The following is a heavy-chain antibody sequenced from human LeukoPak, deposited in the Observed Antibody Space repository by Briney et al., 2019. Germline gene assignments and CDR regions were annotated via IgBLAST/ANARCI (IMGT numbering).Heavy chain of an antibody. CDR2: IKQDGSEK. D-gene: IGHD6-13*01. CDR1: GFTFSRYW. V-gene: IGHV3-7*01. CDR3: ARDIQPTSSWLYYYYYYGMDV. J-gene: IGHJ6*02. Sequence: GGSLRLSCAASGFTFSRYWMSWVRQAPGKGLEWVANIKQDGSEKYYVDSVKGRFTISRDNAKNSLYLQMNSLRAEDTAVYYCARDIQPTSSWLYYYYYYGMDVWGQGTTVTVSS.